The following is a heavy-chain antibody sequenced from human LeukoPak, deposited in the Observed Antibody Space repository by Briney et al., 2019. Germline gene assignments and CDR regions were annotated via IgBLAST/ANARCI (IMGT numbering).Heavy chain of an antibody. CDR2: INWNAGST. V-gene: IGHV3-20*04. D-gene: IGHD3-10*01. Sequence: GGSLRLSCAASGFTVSSNYMSWVRQAPGKGLEWVSGINWNAGSTGYADSVQGRFTISRDNAKNFLYLQMNSLRAEDTALYYCARGSGTYYNDAFDIWGQGTMVTVSS. CDR3: ARGSGTYYNDAFDI. CDR1: GFTVSSNY. J-gene: IGHJ3*02.